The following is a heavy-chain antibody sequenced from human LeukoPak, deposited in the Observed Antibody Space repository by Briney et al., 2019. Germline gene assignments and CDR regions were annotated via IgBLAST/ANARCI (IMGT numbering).Heavy chain of an antibody. Sequence: GGSLRLSCAASGFTFSSYAMSWVRQAPGKGLEWVSVISGGGGTTYYADSVKGRFTISRDNSKNTLYLQMNSLRAEDTAVYYCARMIVVVATYYYYGMDVWGQGTTVTVSS. CDR3: ARMIVVVATYYYYGMDV. D-gene: IGHD2-15*01. J-gene: IGHJ6*02. CDR1: GFTFSSYA. CDR2: ISGGGGTT. V-gene: IGHV3-23*01.